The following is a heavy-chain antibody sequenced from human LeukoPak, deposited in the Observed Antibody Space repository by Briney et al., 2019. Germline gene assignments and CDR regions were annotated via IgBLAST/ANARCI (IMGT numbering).Heavy chain of an antibody. CDR1: GFTFSSYS. V-gene: IGHV3-21*01. D-gene: IGHD3-22*01. J-gene: IGHJ4*02. CDR3: ARDEAMDDYYDSSGSVT. CDR2: ISSSSSYI. Sequence: GGSLRLSCAASGFTFSSYSMNWVRQAPGKGLEWVSSISSSSSYIYYADSVKGRFTISRDNAKNSLYLQMNSLRAEGTAVYYCARDEAMDDYYDSSGSVTWGQGTLVTVSS.